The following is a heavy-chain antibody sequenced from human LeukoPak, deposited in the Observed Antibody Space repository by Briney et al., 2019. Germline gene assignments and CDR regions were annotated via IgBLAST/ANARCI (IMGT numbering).Heavy chain of an antibody. CDR2: INAGNGNT. V-gene: IGHV1-3*01. J-gene: IGHJ5*02. Sequence: ASVKVSCKASGYTFTSYAMHWVRQAPGQRLEWMGWINAGNGNTKYSQKFQGRVTITRDTSASTAYMELSSPRSEDTAVYYCARGVVVVPAAIYNWFDPWGQGTLVTVSS. CDR1: GYTFTSYA. CDR3: ARGVVVVPAAIYNWFDP. D-gene: IGHD2-2*02.